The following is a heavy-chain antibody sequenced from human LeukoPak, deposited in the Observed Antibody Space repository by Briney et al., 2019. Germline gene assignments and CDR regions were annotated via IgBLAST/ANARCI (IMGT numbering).Heavy chain of an antibody. D-gene: IGHD3-22*01. V-gene: IGHV3-11*04. CDR3: ARDMGAYYYDSSGYYQLDY. J-gene: IGHJ4*02. CDR1: GGSFSGYY. CDR2: ISSSGSTI. Sequence: LSLTCAVYGGSFSGYYWSWIRQAPGKGLEWVSYISSSGSTIYYADSVKGRFTISRDNAKNSLYLQMNSLRAEDTAVYYCARDMGAYYYDSSGYYQLDYWGQGTLVTVSS.